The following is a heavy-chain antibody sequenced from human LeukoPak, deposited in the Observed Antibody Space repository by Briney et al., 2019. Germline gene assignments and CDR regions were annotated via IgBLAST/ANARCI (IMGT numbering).Heavy chain of an antibody. D-gene: IGHD3-22*01. Sequence: GGSLRLPCAASGFTFSSYAMSWVRQAPGRGLEWVSAISGSGGSTYYADSVKGRFTISRDNSKNTLYLQMNSLRAEDTAVYYCAKADSSGYYYESRYFQHWGQGTLVTVSS. V-gene: IGHV3-23*01. J-gene: IGHJ1*01. CDR3: AKADSSGYYYESRYFQH. CDR1: GFTFSSYA. CDR2: ISGSGGST.